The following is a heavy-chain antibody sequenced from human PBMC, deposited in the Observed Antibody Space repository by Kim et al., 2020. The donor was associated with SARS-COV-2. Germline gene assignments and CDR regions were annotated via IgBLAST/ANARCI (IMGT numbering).Heavy chain of an antibody. D-gene: IGHD5-12*01. CDR3: AKDQMGYSGYEISYFDY. V-gene: IGHV3-23*01. Sequence: GGSLRLSCAASGFTFSSYAMSWVRQAPGKGLEWVSAISGSGGSTYYADSVKGRFTISRDNSKNTLYLQMNSLRAEDTAVYYCAKDQMGYSGYEISYFDYWGQGTLVTVSS. CDR1: GFTFSSYA. CDR2: ISGSGGST. J-gene: IGHJ4*02.